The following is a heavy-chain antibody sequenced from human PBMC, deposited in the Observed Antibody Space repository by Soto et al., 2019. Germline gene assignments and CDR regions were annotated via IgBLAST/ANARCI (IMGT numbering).Heavy chain of an antibody. CDR3: SRRAPEGFDP. Sequence: SETLSLTCTVSGGTIRSSNYYWAWIRQPPGKGLEWIGSIDYSGSTYYNPSLKSRVTISVDTSKNHFSLKLGSVTAADTALYYCSRRAPEGFDPWGQGTLVTVSS. CDR1: GGTIRSSNYY. J-gene: IGHJ5*02. CDR2: IDYSGST. V-gene: IGHV4-39*02.